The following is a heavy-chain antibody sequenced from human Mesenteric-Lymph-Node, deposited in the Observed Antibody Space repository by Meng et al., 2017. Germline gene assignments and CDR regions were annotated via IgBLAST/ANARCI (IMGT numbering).Heavy chain of an antibody. Sequence: GGSLRLSCAASGFTFSSYSMNWVRQAPGKGLEWVSSISSSSSYIYYADSVKGRFTISRDNAKNSLYLQMNSLRAEDTAVYYCAHWAVASTGDAFDIWGQGTMVTVSS. D-gene: IGHD6-19*01. CDR2: ISSSSSYI. CDR3: AHWAVASTGDAFDI. V-gene: IGHV3-21*01. CDR1: GFTFSSYS. J-gene: IGHJ3*02.